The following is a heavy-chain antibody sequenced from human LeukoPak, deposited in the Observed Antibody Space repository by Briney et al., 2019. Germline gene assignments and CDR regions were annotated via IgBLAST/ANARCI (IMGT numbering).Heavy chain of an antibody. J-gene: IGHJ4*02. CDR1: GITLSNYG. CDR3: AKRGVVIRVIRVGFNKEAYYFDS. CDR2: ISDSGGRT. D-gene: IGHD3-10*01. Sequence: PGGSLRLSCAVSGITLSNYGMSWVRQAPGKGLEWVAGISDSGGRTNYADSVKGRFTISRENSKNTLYLQMNSLRVEDTAVYFCAKRGVVIRVIRVGFNKEAYYFDSWGQGALVTVSS. V-gene: IGHV3-23*01.